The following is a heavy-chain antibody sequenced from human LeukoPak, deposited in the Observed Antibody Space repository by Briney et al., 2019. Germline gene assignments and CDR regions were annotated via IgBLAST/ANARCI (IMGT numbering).Heavy chain of an antibody. V-gene: IGHV3-30*18. Sequence: GGSLRLSCAAYGFTFSSHGMYWVRQAPGKGLEWVAVISYDGSNKDYGDSLKGRFTISRDNSKNTLYLQMNSLRNEDTAIYYCAKDGPIDYWGQGTLVIVSS. CDR3: AKDGPIDY. J-gene: IGHJ4*02. CDR2: ISYDGSNK. CDR1: GFTFSSHG.